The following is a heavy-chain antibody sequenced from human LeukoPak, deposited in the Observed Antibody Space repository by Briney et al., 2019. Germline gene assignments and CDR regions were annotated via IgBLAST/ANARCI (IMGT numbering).Heavy chain of an antibody. CDR3: AKDRGAVSDY. V-gene: IGHV3-23*01. CDR1: GFTFSSYE. Sequence: GGSLRLSCAASGFTFSSYEMNWVRQAPGKGLEWVSTISGSGGSTDYADSVKGRFTISRDNSKNTLYLQMNSLRAEDTAVYYCAKDRGAVSDYWGQGTLVTVLS. CDR2: ISGSGGST. J-gene: IGHJ4*02. D-gene: IGHD6-19*01.